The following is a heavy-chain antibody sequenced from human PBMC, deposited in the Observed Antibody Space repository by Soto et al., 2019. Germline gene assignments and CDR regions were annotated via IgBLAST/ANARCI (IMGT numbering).Heavy chain of an antibody. CDR3: ARDRQTYSGCYVGEFDY. CDR1: GYTFTSYG. J-gene: IGHJ4*02. V-gene: IGHV1-18*04. D-gene: IGHD6-19*01. CDR2: ISAYNGNT. Sequence: ASVKVSCKASGYTFTSYGISWVRQAPGQGLEWMGWISAYNGNTNYAQKLQGRVTMTTDTSTSTAYMELRSLRSDDTAVYYCARDRQTYSGCYVGEFDYWGQGTLVTVSS.